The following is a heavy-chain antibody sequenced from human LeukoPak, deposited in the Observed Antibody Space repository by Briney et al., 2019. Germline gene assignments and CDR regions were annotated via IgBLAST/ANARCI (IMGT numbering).Heavy chain of an antibody. J-gene: IGHJ6*04. CDR3: ATVPHFGLLWFGEFFKTYHYGMGV. Sequence: PGGSLRLSCAASGFTFSSYSMNWVRQAPGKGLEWVSSISSSSSYIYYADSVKGRFTISRDNAKNSLYLQMNSLRAEDTAVYYCATVPHFGLLWFGEFFKTYHYGMGVWGKGTTGTASS. CDR1: GFTFSSYS. V-gene: IGHV3-21*01. CDR2: ISSSSSYI. D-gene: IGHD3-10*01.